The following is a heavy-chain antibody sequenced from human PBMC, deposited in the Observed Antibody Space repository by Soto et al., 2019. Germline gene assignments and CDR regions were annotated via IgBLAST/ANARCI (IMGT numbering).Heavy chain of an antibody. J-gene: IGHJ4*02. CDR2: VTHDGSLY. CDR1: GFTFSSCA. CDR3: VKDRSDTWSFDY. D-gene: IGHD2-8*02. Sequence: QVQLVESGGGVVQPGRSLRLSCVASGFTFSSCAMHWVRQVPGKGLEWLAVVTHDGSLYPYADSVKGRFSISRDNSRKTLYLQMNSLRPDDTAVYYCVKDRSDTWSFDYWGQGTLVTVSS. V-gene: IGHV3-30*18.